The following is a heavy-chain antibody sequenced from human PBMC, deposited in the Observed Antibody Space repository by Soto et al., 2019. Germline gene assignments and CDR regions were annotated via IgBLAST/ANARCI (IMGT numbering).Heavy chain of an antibody. D-gene: IGHD3-3*01. CDR1: GGTFSSYA. Sequence: GASVKVSCKASGGTFSSYAISWVRQAPGQGLEWMGGIIPIFGTANYAQKFQGRVTITADESTSTAYMELSSVTAADTAVYYCARIPGSYYDFPTPVWGQGTLVTVS. V-gene: IGHV1-69*13. J-gene: IGHJ4*02. CDR2: IIPIFGTA. CDR3: ARIPGSYYDFPTPV.